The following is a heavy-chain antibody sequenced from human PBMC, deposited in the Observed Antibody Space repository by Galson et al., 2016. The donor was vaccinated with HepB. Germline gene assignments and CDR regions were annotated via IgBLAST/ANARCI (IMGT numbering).Heavy chain of an antibody. D-gene: IGHD6-13*01. Sequence: SLRLSCAASGFTFSSYWMSWVRQAPGKGLEWVSAMSDSGGSTYYADSVKGRFTISRDNSKYTLYLQMNSLGAEDTAIYYCAVRYSSIWYFQHWGRGTLVSVSS. CDR3: AVRYSSIWYFQH. V-gene: IGHV3-23*01. J-gene: IGHJ1*01. CDR1: GFTFSSYW. CDR2: MSDSGGST.